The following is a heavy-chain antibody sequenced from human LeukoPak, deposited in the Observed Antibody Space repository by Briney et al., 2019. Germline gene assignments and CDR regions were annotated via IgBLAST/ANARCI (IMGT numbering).Heavy chain of an antibody. Sequence: SETVSLTCTVSGGSISSSGYYWGWIRQPPGKGLEWIGSIYYSGSTYYNPSLKSRVSISVDTSKNQFSLKLSSVTAADTAVYYCARHLKARQQLVVYFDYWGQGTLVTVSS. V-gene: IGHV4-39*01. D-gene: IGHD6-13*01. CDR3: ARHLKARQQLVVYFDY. CDR1: GGSISSSGYY. CDR2: IYYSGST. J-gene: IGHJ4*02.